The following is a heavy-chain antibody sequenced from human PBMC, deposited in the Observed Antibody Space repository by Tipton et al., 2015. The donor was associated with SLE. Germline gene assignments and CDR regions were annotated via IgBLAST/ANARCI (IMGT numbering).Heavy chain of an antibody. D-gene: IGHD6-6*01. J-gene: IGHJ4*02. CDR3: ARRRIAARYFDY. CDR2: INHSAST. Sequence: AGLVKPSETLSLTCAVYGGSFSGYYWSWIRQPPGKGLEWIGEINHSASTNYNPSLKSRVTISVDTSKNQFSLKLSSVTAADTAVYYCARRRIAARYFDYWGQGTLVTVSS. V-gene: IGHV4-34*01. CDR1: GGSFSGYY.